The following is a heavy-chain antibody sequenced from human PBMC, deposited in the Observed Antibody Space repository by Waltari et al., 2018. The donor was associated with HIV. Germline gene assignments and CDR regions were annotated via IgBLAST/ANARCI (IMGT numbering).Heavy chain of an antibody. D-gene: IGHD3-22*01. CDR3: ARDGKSSYYYDSSPNWFDP. Sequence: QVQLQESGPGLVKPSQTLSLTCTVSGGSISRGGYYWSWIRQHPGQGLEWIGFIYYSRSTYYNPSLKSRVTISVDTSKNQFSLKLSSVTAADTAVYYCARDGKSSYYYDSSPNWFDPWGQGTLVAVSS. V-gene: IGHV4-31*03. J-gene: IGHJ5*02. CDR1: GGSISRGGYY. CDR2: IYYSRST.